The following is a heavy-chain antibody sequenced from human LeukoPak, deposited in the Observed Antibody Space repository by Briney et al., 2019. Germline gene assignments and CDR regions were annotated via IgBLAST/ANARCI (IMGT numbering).Heavy chain of an antibody. J-gene: IGHJ4*02. CDR1: GGSISSSSYY. Sequence: PSETLSLTCTVSGGSISSSSYYWGWIRQPPGKGLEWIGSIYYSGSTYYNPSLKSRVTISVDTSKNQFSLKLSSVTAADTAVYYCARLTLAYCGGDCYVWGQGTLVTVPS. D-gene: IGHD2-21*02. CDR3: ARLTLAYCGGDCYV. CDR2: IYYSGST. V-gene: IGHV4-39*01.